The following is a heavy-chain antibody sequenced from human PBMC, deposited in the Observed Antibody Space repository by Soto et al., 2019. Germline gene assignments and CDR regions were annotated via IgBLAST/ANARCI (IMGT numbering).Heavy chain of an antibody. CDR2: ISGSGGST. J-gene: IGHJ4*02. CDR1: GFTFSSYA. Sequence: EVQLLESGGGLVQPGGSLRLSCAASGFTFSSYAMSWVRQAPGKGLEWVSAISGSGGSTYYADSVKGRFTISRDNSKNPLYLQMNSLGAEDTAVYYCAKARADYCGSGSPIYYWGQGTLVTVSS. V-gene: IGHV3-23*01. D-gene: IGHD3-10*01. CDR3: AKARADYCGSGSPIYY.